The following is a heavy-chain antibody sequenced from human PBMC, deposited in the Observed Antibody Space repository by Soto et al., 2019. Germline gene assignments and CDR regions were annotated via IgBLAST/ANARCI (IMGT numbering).Heavy chain of an antibody. Sequence: GCSLRLSCAASGFTFSRLSMHWVRQAPGKGLAWVAVISYDGNNKHFAESVKGRFSISRDDSKNTVYLEMNNLRGDDSAVYYCARDHGMFLSYYYYGMDVWGQGTTVTASS. CDR1: GFTFSRLS. D-gene: IGHD3-10*02. J-gene: IGHJ6*02. V-gene: IGHV3-30-3*01. CDR2: ISYDGNNK. CDR3: ARDHGMFLSYYYYGMDV.